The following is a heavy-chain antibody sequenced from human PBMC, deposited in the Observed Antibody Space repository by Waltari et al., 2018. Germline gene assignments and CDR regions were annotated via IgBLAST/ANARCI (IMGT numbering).Heavy chain of an antibody. J-gene: IGHJ4*02. CDR3: AGWGLRYFDSPPGYFDY. CDR2: IYTSGST. V-gene: IGHV4-4*09. D-gene: IGHD3-9*01. CDR1: GGSISSYY. Sequence: QVQLQESGPGLVKPSETLSLTCTVSGGSISSYYWSWIRQPPGKGLAWIGYIYTSGSTNYNPPLNSRFTISVETSKNQSSLKLTLVTAADTAVYYLAGWGLRYFDSPPGYFDYWGQGTLVTVSS.